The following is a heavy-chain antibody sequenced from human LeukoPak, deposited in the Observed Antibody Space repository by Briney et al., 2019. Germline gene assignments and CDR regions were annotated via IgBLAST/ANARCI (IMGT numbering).Heavy chain of an antibody. D-gene: IGHD5-12*01. J-gene: IGHJ4*02. V-gene: IGHV4-61*02. CDR1: GGSVSSGSYY. Sequence: PSQTLSLTCTVSGGSVSSGSYYWSWIRRPAGKGLEWIGRMYISGSTNDNPSLKSRVTMSVDTSKNQFFLKLSSVTAADTAVYYCARRGYSGYDFGYWGQGTLVTVSS. CDR3: ARRGYSGYDFGY. CDR2: MYISGST.